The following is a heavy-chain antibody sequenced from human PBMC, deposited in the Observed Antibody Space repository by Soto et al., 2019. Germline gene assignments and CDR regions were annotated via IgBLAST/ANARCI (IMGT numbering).Heavy chain of an antibody. CDR3: ARGQEGVVATH. Sequence: QVQLQQWGAGLLKPSETLSLNCAVTGGSLSGYYWSWIRQPPGKGLEWIGEVKDGGHTNYSPSLRGRVTISSDTSNNSSTLRMNSVTAADTGVYYCARGQEGVVATHWDQGSLVTVSS. J-gene: IGHJ4*02. CDR1: GGSLSGYY. V-gene: IGHV4-34*01. CDR2: VKDGGHT. D-gene: IGHD5-12*01.